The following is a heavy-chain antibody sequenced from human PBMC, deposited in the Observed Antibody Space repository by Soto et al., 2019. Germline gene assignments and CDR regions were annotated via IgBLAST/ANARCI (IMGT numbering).Heavy chain of an antibody. V-gene: IGHV4-4*07. D-gene: IGHD6-13*01. CDR2: IHSSGST. Sequence: PSQTLSLTCTVSGGSRNSYHWSWIRQPAGKGLEWIGHIHSSGSTKYNPSLKSRVTMSVDTSKNQFSLRLMAVTAADTAVYYCARDQGVAAAGITWFDPWGQGSLVTVS. CDR3: ARDQGVAAAGITWFDP. CDR1: GGSRNSYH. J-gene: IGHJ5*02.